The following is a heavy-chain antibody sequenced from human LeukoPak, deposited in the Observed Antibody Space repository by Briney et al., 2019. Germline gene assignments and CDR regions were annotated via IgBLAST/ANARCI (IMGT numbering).Heavy chain of an antibody. J-gene: IGHJ4*02. CDR3: AKATVTSCSGAFCYPFDS. CDR2: INWNGGST. CDR1: GFTFDDYG. V-gene: IGHV3-20*04. Sequence: GGSLRLSCAASGFTFDDYGMSWVRQAPGKGLEWVSGINWNGGSTGYADSVKGRFTISRDNAKNSLYLQMNSLRAEDTAVYYCAKATVTSCSGAFCYPFDSWGQGTLVTVSS. D-gene: IGHD2-15*01.